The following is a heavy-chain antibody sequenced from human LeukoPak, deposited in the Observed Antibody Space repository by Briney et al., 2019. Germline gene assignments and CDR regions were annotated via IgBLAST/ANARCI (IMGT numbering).Heavy chain of an antibody. V-gene: IGHV4-59*01. J-gene: IGHJ4*02. CDR1: GGSISSYY. D-gene: IGHD3-3*02. CDR3: ARGLHFWSGYYGYYFDY. Sequence: IPSETLSLTCTVSGGSISSYYWSWIRQPPGKGLEWIGYICYSGSTNYNPSLKSRVTISVDTSKNQFSLKLSSVTAADTAVYYCARGLHFWSGYYGYYFDYWGQGTLVTVSS. CDR2: ICYSGST.